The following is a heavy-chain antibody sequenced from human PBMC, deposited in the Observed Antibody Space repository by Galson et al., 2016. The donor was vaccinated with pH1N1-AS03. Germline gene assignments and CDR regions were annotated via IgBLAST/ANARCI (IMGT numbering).Heavy chain of an antibody. Sequence: CAASGFAINNNYMSWVRQAPGKGLEWVSVIYGGGDTFYADSVKGRFTISRDNSKNTVYLQMNSLRVEDTAVYYCAREPWGSTQGEYWGQGTLVTVSS. V-gene: IGHV3-53*01. D-gene: IGHD3-16*01. J-gene: IGHJ4*02. CDR3: AREPWGSTQGEY. CDR2: IYGGGDT. CDR1: GFAINNNY.